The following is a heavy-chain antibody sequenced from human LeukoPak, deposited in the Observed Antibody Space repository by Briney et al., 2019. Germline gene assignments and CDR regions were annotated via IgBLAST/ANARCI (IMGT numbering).Heavy chain of an antibody. CDR1: GFTFSSYG. D-gene: IGHD2-8*01. V-gene: IGHV3-30*02. CDR2: IRYDGSNE. CDR3: ARPLGCTNGVCSAHY. Sequence: PGGSLRLSCAASGFTFSSYGMHWVRQAPGKGLGWVSFIRYDGSNEYYADSVRGRFTISRDNSKNTLYLQMNSLRAEDTAVYYCARPLGCTNGVCSAHYWGQGTLVTVSS. J-gene: IGHJ4*02.